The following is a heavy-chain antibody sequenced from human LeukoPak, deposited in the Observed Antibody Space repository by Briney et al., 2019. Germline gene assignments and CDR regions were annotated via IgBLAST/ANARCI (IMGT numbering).Heavy chain of an antibody. Sequence: GGSLRLSCAASGFTVSSNYMSWVRQAPGKGLEWVSVIYSGGSTYYADSVKGRFTISRHNSKNTLYLQMNSLRAEDTAVYYCAKDRDDYDSSGSNWFDPWGQGTLVTVSS. CDR1: GFTVSSNY. CDR2: IYSGGST. D-gene: IGHD3-22*01. J-gene: IGHJ5*02. CDR3: AKDRDDYDSSGSNWFDP. V-gene: IGHV3-53*01.